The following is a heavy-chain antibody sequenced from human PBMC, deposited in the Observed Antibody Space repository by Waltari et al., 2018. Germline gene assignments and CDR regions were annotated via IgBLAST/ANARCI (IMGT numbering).Heavy chain of an antibody. CDR2: ISRSSRYR. CDR3: ARVGVGATTHAFEI. J-gene: IGHJ3*02. CDR1: GFTFSSYS. V-gene: IGHV3-21*01. Sequence: EVQLVESGGGLVKPGGSLRLSCAASGFTFSSYSMNWVRQAPGKGLEGSASISRSSRYRYYADSVKGRFTISRDNDKNALYLQMNSLGAEDTAVDYCARVGVGATTHAFEIWGQGTMVTVSS. D-gene: IGHD1-26*01.